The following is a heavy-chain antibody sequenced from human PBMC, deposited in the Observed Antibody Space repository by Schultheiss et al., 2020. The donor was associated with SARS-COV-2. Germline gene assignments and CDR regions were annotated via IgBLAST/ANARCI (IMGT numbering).Heavy chain of an antibody. V-gene: IGHV4-34*01. Sequence: SETLSLTCAVYGGSFSGYYWSWIRQPPGKGLEWIGEINHSGSTNYNPSLKSRVTISVDMSKNQFSLRLNSVTAADTAVYYCARVAIPAASVNYGMDVWGQGTTVTVSS. CDR3: ARVAIPAASVNYGMDV. D-gene: IGHD2-2*01. CDR2: INHSGST. J-gene: IGHJ6*02. CDR1: GGSFSGYY.